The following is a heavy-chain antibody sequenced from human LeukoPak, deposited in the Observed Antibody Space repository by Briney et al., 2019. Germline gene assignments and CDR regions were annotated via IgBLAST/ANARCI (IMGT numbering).Heavy chain of an antibody. CDR3: ARERLRYYYGSGSYYNLFYFDY. J-gene: IGHJ4*02. CDR2: INHSGST. Sequence: KPSETLSLTCAVYGGSFSGYYWSWIRQPPGKGLEWIGEINHSGSTNYNPSLKSRVTISVDTSKNQFSLKLSSVTAADTAVYYCARERLRYYYGSGSYYNLFYFDYWGQGTLVTVSS. V-gene: IGHV4-34*01. CDR1: GGSFSGYY. D-gene: IGHD3-10*01.